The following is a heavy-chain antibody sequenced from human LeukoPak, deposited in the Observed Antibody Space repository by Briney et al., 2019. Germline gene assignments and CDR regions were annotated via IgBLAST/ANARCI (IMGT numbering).Heavy chain of an antibody. CDR1: GGSISSSSYY. D-gene: IGHD5-18*01. V-gene: IGHV4-61*05. Sequence: PSETLSLTCTVSGGSISSSSYYWGWIRQPPGKGLEWIGYIYYSGSTNYNPSLKSRVTISLDTSKNQFSLNLSSVTAADTAVYYCARGGAGYSFAYYWGQGALVTVSS. CDR3: ARGGAGYSFAYY. CDR2: IYYSGST. J-gene: IGHJ4*02.